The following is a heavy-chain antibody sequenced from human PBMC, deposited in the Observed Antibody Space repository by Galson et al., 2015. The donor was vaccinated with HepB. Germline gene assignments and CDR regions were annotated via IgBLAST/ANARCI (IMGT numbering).Heavy chain of an antibody. D-gene: IGHD1-26*01. V-gene: IGHV3-15*01. CDR2: IKSKTDGGTR. J-gene: IGHJ4*02. CDR1: GFTFSNAW. CDR3: TTAQKWELFYYY. Sequence: SLRLSCAASGFTFSNAWMTWVRQAPGKGLEWVGRIKSKTDGGTREYAEPVKGRFTISRDDSKNTLYLQMNSLQTVDTAVYYCTTAQKWELFYYYWGQGTLVTVSS.